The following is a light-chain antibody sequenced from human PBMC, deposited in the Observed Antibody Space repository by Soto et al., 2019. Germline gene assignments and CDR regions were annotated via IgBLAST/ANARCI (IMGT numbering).Light chain of an antibody. CDR3: QQYNNWPRT. V-gene: IGKV3-15*01. Sequence: EIEIRQARATLSVSPGERATLSCRASQSVSSNLAWYQQKPGQAPRLLIYGASTRATGIPARFSGSGSGTEFTLTISSLQSEDFAVYSCQQYNNWPRTFGQGTKV. CDR2: GAS. J-gene: IGKJ1*01. CDR1: QSVSSN.